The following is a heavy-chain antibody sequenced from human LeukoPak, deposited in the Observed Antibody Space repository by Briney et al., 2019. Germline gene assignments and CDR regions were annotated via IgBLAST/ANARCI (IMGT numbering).Heavy chain of an antibody. CDR1: GGSISSYY. CDR2: IYYSGST. D-gene: IGHD3-9*01. J-gene: IGHJ4*02. CDR3: ARYYDILRRFDY. Sequence: SETLSLTCTVSGGSISSYYWSWIRQPPGKGLEWIGYIYYSGSTYYNPSLKSRVTISVDTSKNQFSLKLSSVTAADTAVYYCARYYDILRRFDYWGQGTLVTVSS. V-gene: IGHV4-59*06.